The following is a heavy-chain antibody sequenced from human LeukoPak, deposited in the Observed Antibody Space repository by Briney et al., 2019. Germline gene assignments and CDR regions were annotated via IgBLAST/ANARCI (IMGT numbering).Heavy chain of an antibody. CDR2: INHSGST. J-gene: IGHJ4*02. V-gene: IGHV4-34*01. CDR3: ARARGTVAIDY. CDR1: GGSISSYY. Sequence: PSETLSLTCTVSGGSISSYYWSWIRQPPGKGLEWIGEINHSGSTNYNLSLKSRVTVSVDTSKNQFSLKLTSVTAADTAVYYCARARGTVAIDYWGQGTLVTVSS. D-gene: IGHD5-12*01.